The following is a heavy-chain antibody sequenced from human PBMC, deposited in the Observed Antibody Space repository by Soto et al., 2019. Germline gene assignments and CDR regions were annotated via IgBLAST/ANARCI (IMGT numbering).Heavy chain of an antibody. D-gene: IGHD2-8*01. CDR3: ARHPHNIVLMVYSNPPDY. CDR2: LSYDGRNK. Sequence: QVQLVESGGGVVQPGRSLRLSCTASGFTFSSYAMHWVRQAPGKGLEWVAILSYDGRNKYYADSVKGRFTISRDNSDNTVYLQMDSLRAEDTAVYYCARHPHNIVLMVYSNPPDYWGQGSLVTVSS. J-gene: IGHJ4*02. V-gene: IGHV3-30*04. CDR1: GFTFSSYA.